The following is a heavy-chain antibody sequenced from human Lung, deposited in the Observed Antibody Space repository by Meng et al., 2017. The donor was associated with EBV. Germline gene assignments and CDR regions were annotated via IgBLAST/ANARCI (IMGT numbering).Heavy chain of an antibody. V-gene: IGHV1-3*01. Sequence: QVQLVQAAAEGKRPGASVKVSCKAAGYTLTSYARHWVRQAPGQRLEWMGWINAGNVNTKYSQRFQGRVTITRDTSASTAYMELSSLRSEDTTVYYCARAGYDSSGYYPQPFDYWGQGTLVTVSS. CDR1: GYTLTSYA. CDR2: INAGNVNT. CDR3: ARAGYDSSGYYPQPFDY. D-gene: IGHD3-22*01. J-gene: IGHJ4*02.